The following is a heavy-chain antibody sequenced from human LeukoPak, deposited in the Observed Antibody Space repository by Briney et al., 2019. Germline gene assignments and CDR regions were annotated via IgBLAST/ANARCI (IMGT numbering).Heavy chain of an antibody. CDR2: IIPIFGTA. V-gene: IGHV1-69*13. J-gene: IGHJ6*03. D-gene: IGHD2-2*01. CDR1: GGTFSSYA. Sequence: SVKVSCKASGGTFSSYAISWVRQAPGQGLEWMGAIIPIFGTANYAQKFQGRVTITADGSTSTAYMELSSLRSEDTAVYYCAGPREQYQLMGAYYYYMDVWGKGTTVTVSS. CDR3: AGPREQYQLMGAYYYYMDV.